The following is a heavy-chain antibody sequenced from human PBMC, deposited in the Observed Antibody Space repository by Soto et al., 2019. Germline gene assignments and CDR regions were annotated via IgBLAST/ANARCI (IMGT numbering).Heavy chain of an antibody. V-gene: IGHV3-23*01. CDR2: ISGSGTIT. D-gene: IGHD2-15*01. CDR1: GFPFSSRA. J-gene: IGHJ5*02. CDR3: AEWARYCSGADCRA. Sequence: EVQLLESGGGLVQPGGSLRLSCAASGFPFSSRAMSWVRQAQGKGLEWVSAISGSGTITYYPDSVKGRFTISRDTSKNTLYLQMNSLRADGTAVYYCAEWARYCSGADCRAWGQGTLVTVSS.